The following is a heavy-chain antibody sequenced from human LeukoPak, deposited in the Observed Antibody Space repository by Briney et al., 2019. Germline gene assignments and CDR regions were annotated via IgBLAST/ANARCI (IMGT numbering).Heavy chain of an antibody. Sequence: GASVKVSCKASGYTFTGYYMHWVRQAPGQGLEWMGWINPNSGGTNYAQEFQGRVTMTRNTSISTAYMELSSLRSEDTAVYYCARGSYYYDSSGWGDYWGQGTLVTVSS. D-gene: IGHD3-22*01. CDR3: ARGSYYYDSSGWGDY. J-gene: IGHJ4*02. V-gene: IGHV1-2*02. CDR2: INPNSGGT. CDR1: GYTFTGYY.